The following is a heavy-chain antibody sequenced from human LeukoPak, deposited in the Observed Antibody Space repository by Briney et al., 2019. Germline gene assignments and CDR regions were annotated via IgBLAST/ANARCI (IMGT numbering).Heavy chain of an antibody. Sequence: ASVKVSCKASGYTFTGYYMHWVRQAPGQGLEWMGWINPNSGGTNHAQKFQGRVTMTRDTSISTAYMELSRLRSDDTAVYYCARLTTVVTGGYWGQGTLVTVSS. CDR1: GYTFTGYY. CDR3: ARLTTVVTGGY. D-gene: IGHD4-23*01. CDR2: INPNSGGT. V-gene: IGHV1-2*02. J-gene: IGHJ4*02.